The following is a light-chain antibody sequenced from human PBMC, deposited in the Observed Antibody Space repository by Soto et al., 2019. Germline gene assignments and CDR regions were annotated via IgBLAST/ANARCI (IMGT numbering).Light chain of an antibody. CDR3: QHYGSSPFT. Sequence: EIVLTQSPGTLSLSPGERATLSCRASQSVSSTYLGWYQQKPGQPPRLLIYGASSRATGIPDRFSGSGSGTDFTLTIIRLEPEDFAVYYCQHYGSSPFTFGGGTKV. CDR2: GAS. V-gene: IGKV3-20*01. CDR1: QSVSSTY. J-gene: IGKJ4*01.